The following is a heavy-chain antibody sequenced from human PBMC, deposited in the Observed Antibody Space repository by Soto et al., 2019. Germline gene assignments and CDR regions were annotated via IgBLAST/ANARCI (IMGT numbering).Heavy chain of an antibody. CDR1: GYTFTSYY. CDR2: INASSGST. V-gene: IGHV1-46*01. Sequence: ASVKVSCKASGYTFTSYYMHWVRQAPGQGLEWMGRINASSGSTSYAQKFQGRVTMTTDTSTSTAYMELRSLRSDDTAVYYCASYSGSHPGYYYGMDVWGQGTTVTVSS. CDR3: ASYSGSHPGYYYGMDV. D-gene: IGHD1-26*01. J-gene: IGHJ6*02.